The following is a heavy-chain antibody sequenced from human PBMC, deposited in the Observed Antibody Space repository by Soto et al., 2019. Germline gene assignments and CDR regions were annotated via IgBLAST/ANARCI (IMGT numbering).Heavy chain of an antibody. D-gene: IGHD3-3*01. V-gene: IGHV2-5*02. J-gene: IGHJ4*02. CDR3: AHRILRTVFGLVTTTAIYFDF. CDR1: GFSLTTSGVG. CDR2: IYWDDDK. Sequence: QITLNESGPTVVKPAETLTLTCTFSGFSLTTSGVGVGWIRQSPGKAPEWLAIIYWDDDKRYSASLKGRLTITKDTSKNQVVLTMASVDPADTATYYCAHRILRTVFGLVTTTAIYFDFWGQGTPAGVSS.